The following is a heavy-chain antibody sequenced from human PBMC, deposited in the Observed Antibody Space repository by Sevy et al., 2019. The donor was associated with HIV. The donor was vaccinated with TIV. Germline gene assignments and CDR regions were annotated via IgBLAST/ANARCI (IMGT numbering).Heavy chain of an antibody. J-gene: IGHJ4*02. CDR1: GGSFSGYY. CDR3: AGTTLYYYDSSGWGY. Sequence: SETLSLTCAVYGGSFSGYYWSWIRQPPGKGLEWIGEINHSGSTNYNPSLKSRVTISVDTSKNQFSLKLSSVTAADTAVYYCAGTTLYYYDSSGWGYWGQGTLVTVSS. D-gene: IGHD3-22*01. CDR2: INHSGST. V-gene: IGHV4-34*01.